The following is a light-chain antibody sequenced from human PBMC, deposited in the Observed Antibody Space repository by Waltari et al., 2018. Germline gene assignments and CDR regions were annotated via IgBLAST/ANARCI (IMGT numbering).Light chain of an antibody. Sequence: DIVMTQSPDSLAVSLGERATINCKSSQSLFYSSNSKNYLAWYQQKPGQSPKLLIYWASTRESGVPDRFSGSGSETDFTLTISTLQAEDVAVYYCHQYYSLFTFGPGTKVDIK. CDR1: QSLFYSSNSKNY. CDR2: WAS. V-gene: IGKV4-1*01. CDR3: HQYYSLFT. J-gene: IGKJ3*01.